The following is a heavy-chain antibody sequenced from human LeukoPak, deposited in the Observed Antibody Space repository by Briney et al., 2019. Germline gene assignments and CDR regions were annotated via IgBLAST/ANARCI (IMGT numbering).Heavy chain of an antibody. D-gene: IGHD6-6*01. J-gene: IGHJ4*02. CDR1: GFSLSTSGMC. CDR2: IDWDDDK. Sequence: SGPALVKPTQTLTLTCTFSGFSLSTSGMCVSWIRQPPGKALEWLARIDWDDDKYYSTSLKTRLTISKDTSKNQVVLTMTNMDPVDTATYYCARIPLYSSSSGCYFDYWGQGTLVTVSS. CDR3: ARIPLYSSSSGCYFDY. V-gene: IGHV2-70*11.